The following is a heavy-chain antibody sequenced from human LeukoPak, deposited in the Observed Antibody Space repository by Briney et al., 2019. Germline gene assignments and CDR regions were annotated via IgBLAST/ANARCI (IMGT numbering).Heavy chain of an antibody. CDR2: ISYDGSNK. CDR1: GFTFSNYA. J-gene: IGHJ5*02. D-gene: IGHD3-3*01. CDR3: ARDDIRKYDFWSGYPNWFDP. V-gene: IGHV3-30*04. Sequence: GRSLRLSCAASGFTFSNYAMHWVRQAPGKGLEWVAVISYDGSNKYYADSVRGRFTISRDNSKNTLYLQMNSLREEDTAVQYCARDDIRKYDFWSGYPNWFDPWGQGTLVTVSS.